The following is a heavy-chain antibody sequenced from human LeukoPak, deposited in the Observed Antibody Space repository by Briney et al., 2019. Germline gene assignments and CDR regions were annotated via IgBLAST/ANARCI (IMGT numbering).Heavy chain of an antibody. D-gene: IGHD4-23*01. CDR3: ARDPVGGISDY. CDR1: GVSISSYY. Sequence: SETLCLTCTVSGVSISSYYWSWIRQPAGKGLEWIGRIYTSGSTNYNPSLKSRVTMSVDTSKNQCTLKLSSVTAADTAVYYCARDPVGGISDYWGQGTLVTVSS. J-gene: IGHJ4*02. V-gene: IGHV4-4*07. CDR2: IYTSGST.